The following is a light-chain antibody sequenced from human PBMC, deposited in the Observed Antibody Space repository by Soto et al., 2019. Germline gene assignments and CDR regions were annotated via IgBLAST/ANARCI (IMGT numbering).Light chain of an antibody. Sequence: EIVMTQSPATLSVSPGERATLSCRASQSVSSNLAWFQQKPGQAPRLLIYGASTRATGIPVRFSGSGSGTEFTLIFCSLQSEDFAVYYCQQYNDRPGTFGQGTKVDIK. CDR2: GAS. CDR1: QSVSSN. V-gene: IGKV3-15*01. J-gene: IGKJ1*01. CDR3: QQYNDRPGT.